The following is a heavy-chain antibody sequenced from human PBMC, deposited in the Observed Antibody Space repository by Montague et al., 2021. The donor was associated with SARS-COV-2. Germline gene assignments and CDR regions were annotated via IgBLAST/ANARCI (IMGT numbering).Heavy chain of an antibody. CDR2: ISWDGGST. D-gene: IGHD3-3*01. CDR1: GFTFDDYT. Sequence: LRLSCAASGFTFDDYTMHWVRQTPGKGLEWVSLISWDGGSTYYADSVKGRFTISRDNSKNSLYLQMNSLRTEDTALYYCAKDISPKEWLLFRYYYGMDVWGQGTTVTVSS. J-gene: IGHJ6*02. CDR3: AKDISPKEWLLFRYYYGMDV. V-gene: IGHV3-43*01.